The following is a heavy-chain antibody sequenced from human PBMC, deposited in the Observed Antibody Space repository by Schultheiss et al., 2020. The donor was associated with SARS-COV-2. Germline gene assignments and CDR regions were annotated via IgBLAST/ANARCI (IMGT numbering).Heavy chain of an antibody. CDR3: AREGGSYGGGEDAFDI. D-gene: IGHD1-26*01. J-gene: IGHJ3*02. CDR2: IDYSGST. V-gene: IGHV4-59*01. CDR1: GGSISSYY. Sequence: SETLSLTCTVSGGSISSYYWSWIRQPAGKGLEWIGYIDYSGSTNFNPSLKSRVTISVDTSKNQFSLKLSSVTAADTAVYYCAREGGSYGGGEDAFDIWGQGTMVTVSS.